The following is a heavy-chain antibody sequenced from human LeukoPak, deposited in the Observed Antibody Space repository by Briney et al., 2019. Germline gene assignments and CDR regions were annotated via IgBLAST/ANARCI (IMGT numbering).Heavy chain of an antibody. Sequence: GXXLRLSCAASGFTFSSYAMSWVRQAPGKGLEWVSAISGSGGSTYYADSVKGRFTISRDNSKNTLYLQMNSLRAEDTAVYYCAKDPGYSSSWYYFDYWGQGTLVTVSS. V-gene: IGHV3-23*01. CDR2: ISGSGGST. CDR1: GFTFSSYA. D-gene: IGHD6-13*01. CDR3: AKDPGYSSSWYYFDY. J-gene: IGHJ4*02.